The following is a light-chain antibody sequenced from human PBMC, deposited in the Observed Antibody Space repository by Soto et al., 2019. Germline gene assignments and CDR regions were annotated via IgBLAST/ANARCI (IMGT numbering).Light chain of an antibody. V-gene: IGKV3-15*01. CDR3: QQYNNWPLT. Sequence: EIVMTQSPGTLSESPLQIPTVSCSASQSVRSNLAWYQQKPGQAPRLLIYGASTRATGIPARFSGSGSGTEFTLTISSLQSEDFAVYYCQQYNNWPLTFGKGTRLEIK. CDR2: GAS. CDR1: QSVRSN. J-gene: IGKJ5*01.